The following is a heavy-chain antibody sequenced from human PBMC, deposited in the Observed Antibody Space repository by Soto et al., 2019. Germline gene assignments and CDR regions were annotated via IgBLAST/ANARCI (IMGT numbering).Heavy chain of an antibody. D-gene: IGHD3-16*02. J-gene: IGHJ5*02. CDR3: ARDFYHIIDP. V-gene: IGHV3-74*01. Sequence: GGSLRLSCATSGFGFSNTWIHWVRQVPGQGLVWVSRINSDGSSIIYADSVKGRFTLSRDNAKNTAHLQMSSLRVEDTAVYYCARDFYHIIDPWGQGIPVTVST. CDR2: INSDGSSI. CDR1: GFGFSNTW.